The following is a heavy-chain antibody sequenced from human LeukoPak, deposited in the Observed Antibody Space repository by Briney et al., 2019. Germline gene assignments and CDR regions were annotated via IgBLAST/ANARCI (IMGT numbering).Heavy chain of an antibody. CDR2: IKQDGSEK. V-gene: IGHV3-7*03. Sequence: GGSLRLSCAASGFPFSSHWLSWFRQSPGKGLEWVANIKQDGSEKYYVDSVKGRFTISRDNSKNTLYLQMNSLRAEDTAVYYCASLGATDAFDIWGQGTMVTVSS. D-gene: IGHD1-26*01. CDR1: GFPFSSHW. J-gene: IGHJ3*02. CDR3: ASLGATDAFDI.